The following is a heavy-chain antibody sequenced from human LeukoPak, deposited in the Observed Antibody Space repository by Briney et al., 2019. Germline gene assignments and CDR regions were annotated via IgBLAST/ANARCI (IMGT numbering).Heavy chain of an antibody. J-gene: IGHJ4*02. CDR3: ARGAHYGEGVYFDY. Sequence: TGGSLRLSCAASGFTFSSYWMSWVRQAPGKGLEWVANIKQDGSEKYYVDSVKGRFPISRDNAKNSLYLQMNSLRAEDTAVYYCARGAHYGEGVYFDYWGQGTLVTVSS. D-gene: IGHD4-17*01. CDR1: GFTFSSYW. CDR2: IKQDGSEK. V-gene: IGHV3-7*03.